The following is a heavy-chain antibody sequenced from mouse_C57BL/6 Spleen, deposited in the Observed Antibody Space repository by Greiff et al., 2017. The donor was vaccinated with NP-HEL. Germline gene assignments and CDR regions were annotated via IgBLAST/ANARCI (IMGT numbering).Heavy chain of an antibody. CDR3: ARRNGSRGAMDY. V-gene: IGHV1-76*01. D-gene: IGHD1-1*01. CDR1: GYTFTDYY. Sequence: QVQLQQSGAELVRPGASVKLSCKASGYTFTDYYINWVKQRPGQGLEWIARIYPGSGNTYYNEKFKGKATLTAEKSSSTAYMQLSSLTSEDSAVYFCARRNGSRGAMDYWGQGTSVTVSS. J-gene: IGHJ4*01. CDR2: IYPGSGNT.